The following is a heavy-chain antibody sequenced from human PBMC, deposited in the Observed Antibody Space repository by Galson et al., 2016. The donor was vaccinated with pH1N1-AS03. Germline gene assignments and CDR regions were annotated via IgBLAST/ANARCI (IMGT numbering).Heavy chain of an antibody. D-gene: IGHD2-2*01. CDR3: AKRLGGSRWYYFGY. Sequence: SLRLSCAASGFTLSSYAMTWVRQAPGKGLEWVSVIGSNDDSTYYADSVKGRFTISRDNSKNALYLQMNGLRAEDTAVYYCAKRLGGSRWYYFGYWGQGTLVTVSS. V-gene: IGHV3-23*01. J-gene: IGHJ4*02. CDR2: IGSNDDST. CDR1: GFTLSSYA.